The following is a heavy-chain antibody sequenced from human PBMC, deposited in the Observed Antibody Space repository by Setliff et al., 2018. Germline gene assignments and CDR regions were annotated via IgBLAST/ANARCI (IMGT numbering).Heavy chain of an antibody. D-gene: IGHD3-3*01. Sequence: ASVKVSCKASGGTFSSYAISWVRQAPGQGLEWIGGIIPIFGTANYAQKFQGRVTITADESTSTAYMELSSLRSEDTAVYYCARDNWIFGVELPHYYYMDVWGKGTTVTVSS. CDR3: ARDNWIFGVELPHYYYMDV. CDR1: GGTFSSYA. V-gene: IGHV1-69*13. J-gene: IGHJ6*03. CDR2: IIPIFGTA.